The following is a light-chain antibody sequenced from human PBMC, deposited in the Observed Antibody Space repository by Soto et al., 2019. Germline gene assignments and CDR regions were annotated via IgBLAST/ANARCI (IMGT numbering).Light chain of an antibody. V-gene: IGKV1-39*01. CDR1: QSIAIY. J-gene: IGKJ4*01. CDR2: ASS. CDR3: QQTYSPRLT. Sequence: DIQMTQSPSSLSASVGDRVTITCRASQSIAIYSTWYQQKPGKAPQLLIYASSTLQTGVPSRFSGSGSGTSFTLTISSLQPEDFATYYCQQTYSPRLTFGGGTKVEIK.